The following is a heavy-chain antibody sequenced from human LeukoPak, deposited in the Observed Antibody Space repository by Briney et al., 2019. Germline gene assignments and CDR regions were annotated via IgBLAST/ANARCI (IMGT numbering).Heavy chain of an antibody. J-gene: IGHJ4*02. CDR3: AGGGYSSSWYGY. Sequence: SVKVSCKASGGTFSSYAISWVRQAPGQGLEWMGGIIPIFGTANYAQKFQGRVTITADESTSTAYMELSSLRSEDTAVYYCAGGGYSSSWYGYWGQGTLVTVSS. CDR2: IIPIFGTA. D-gene: IGHD6-13*01. CDR1: GGTFSSYA. V-gene: IGHV1-69*13.